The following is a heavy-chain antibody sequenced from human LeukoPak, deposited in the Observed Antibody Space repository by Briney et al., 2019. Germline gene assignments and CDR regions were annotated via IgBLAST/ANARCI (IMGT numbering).Heavy chain of an antibody. CDR1: GYTFTSYY. D-gene: IGHD5-18*01. CDR2: INPSGGST. Sequence: ASVKVSCKASGYTFTSYYMHWVRQAPGQGLEWMGIINPSGGSTSYAQKFQGRVTMTRDMSTSTVYMELSSLRSEDTAVYYCTRGDLTAMVIRYYYMDVWGKGTTVTVSS. J-gene: IGHJ6*03. V-gene: IGHV1-46*01. CDR3: TRGDLTAMVIRYYYMDV.